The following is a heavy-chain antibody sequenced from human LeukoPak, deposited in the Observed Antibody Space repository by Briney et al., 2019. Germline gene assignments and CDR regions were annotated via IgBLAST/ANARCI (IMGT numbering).Heavy chain of an antibody. CDR2: ISDDSSTI. CDR3: ARGGYNYGSVFDY. V-gene: IGHV3-48*01. Sequence: PGGSLRLSCAASDSMSRSFKMNWVRQAPGKGLEWVSYISDDSSTIHYADSVKGRFTISRDNAENSLYLQMNSLRAEDTAVYYCARGGYNYGSVFDYWGQGTLVTVSS. J-gene: IGHJ4*02. D-gene: IGHD5-18*01. CDR1: DSMSRSFK.